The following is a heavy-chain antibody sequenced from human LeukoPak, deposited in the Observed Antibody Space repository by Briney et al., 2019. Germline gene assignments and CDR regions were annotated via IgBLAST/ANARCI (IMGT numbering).Heavy chain of an antibody. V-gene: IGHV4-34*01. D-gene: IGHD4-17*01. CDR2: INHSGST. CDR3: ASGYGDLDY. J-gene: IGHJ4*02. Sequence: SETLSLTCAVYGGSFSGYYWSWIRQPPGEGLEWIGEINHSGSTNHNPSLKSRVTISVDTSKNQFSLKLSSVTAADTAVYYCASGYGDLDYWGQGTLVTVSS. CDR1: GGSFSGYY.